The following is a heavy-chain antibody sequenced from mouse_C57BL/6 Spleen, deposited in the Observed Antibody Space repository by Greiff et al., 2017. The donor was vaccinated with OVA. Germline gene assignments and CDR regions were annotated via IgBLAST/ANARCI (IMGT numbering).Heavy chain of an antibody. CDR1: GYTFTDYE. Sequence: VQGVESGAELVRPGASVTLSCKASGYTFTDYEMHWVKQTPVHGLEWIGAIDPETGGTAYNQKFKGKAILTADKSSSTAYMELRSLTSEDSAVHYCTRRSFAYWGQGTLVTVSA. J-gene: IGHJ3*01. CDR2: IDPETGGT. CDR3: TRRSFAY. V-gene: IGHV1-15*01.